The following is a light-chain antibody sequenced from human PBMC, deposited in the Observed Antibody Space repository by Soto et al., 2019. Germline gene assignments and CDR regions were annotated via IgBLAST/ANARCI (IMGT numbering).Light chain of an antibody. Sequence: EMVMTQSPAILSVSPGESATLYCRASQSVNSNYFAWYQQHPGQPPRLLIYGISTRATGIPARFSGSGSGTEFSLTISSLQSEDFAVYYCQQYSKCPITFGQGTRLEI. CDR3: QQYSKCPIT. V-gene: IGKV3-15*01. CDR2: GIS. CDR1: QSVNSN. J-gene: IGKJ5*01.